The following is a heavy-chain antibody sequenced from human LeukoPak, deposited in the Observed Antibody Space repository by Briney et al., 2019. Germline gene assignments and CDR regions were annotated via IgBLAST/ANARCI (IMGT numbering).Heavy chain of an antibody. CDR3: ARDKDLFGALNYFDY. CDR1: GGTFSSYA. Sequence: ASVKVSCKASGGTFSSYAISWVRQAPGQGLEWMGRIIPILGIANHAQKFQGRVTITADKSTSTAYMELSSLRSEDTAVYYCARDKDLFGALNYFDYWGQGTLVTVSS. J-gene: IGHJ4*02. V-gene: IGHV1-69*04. D-gene: IGHD2-21*01. CDR2: IIPILGIA.